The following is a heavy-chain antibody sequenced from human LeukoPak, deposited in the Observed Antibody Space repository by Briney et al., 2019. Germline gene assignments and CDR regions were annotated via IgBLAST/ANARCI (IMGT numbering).Heavy chain of an antibody. Sequence: GGSLRLSCTASGLTLTTFDMVWVGQAPGRGLEWVSIIIGNNPTKIYADSVKGRFTISRDDLKNTIYLQMDSQRDEDTAFYYCAKGLDTYSSRYLNRIFDSWGQGTLVTVSS. CDR1: GLTLTTFD. D-gene: IGHD6-25*01. CDR3: AKGLDTYSSRYLNRIFDS. CDR2: IIGNNPTK. J-gene: IGHJ5*01. V-gene: IGHV3-23*01.